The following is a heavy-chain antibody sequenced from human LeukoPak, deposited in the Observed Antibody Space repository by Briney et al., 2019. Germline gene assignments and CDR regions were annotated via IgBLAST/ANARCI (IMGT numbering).Heavy chain of an antibody. CDR1: GFAFSNYG. CDR3: AKKLNYYDSSGYYRVGVFDY. D-gene: IGHD3-22*01. J-gene: IGHJ4*02. Sequence: GGSLTLSCVVSGFAFSNYGMHWVRQAPGKGLEWVALTSYDGSTKYYADSVKGRFTISKDNSKNTLYLQMNSLRAEDTAVYYCAKKLNYYDSSGYYRVGVFDYWGQGTLVTVSS. CDR2: TSYDGSTK. V-gene: IGHV3-30*18.